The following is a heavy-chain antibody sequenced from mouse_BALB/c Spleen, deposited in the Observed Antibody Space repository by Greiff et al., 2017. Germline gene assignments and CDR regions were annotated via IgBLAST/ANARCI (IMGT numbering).Heavy chain of an antibody. Sequence: VQLKQSGAELVRPGALVKLSCKASGFNIKDYYMHWVKQRPEQGLEWIGWIDPENGNTIYDPKFQGKASITADTSSNTAYLQLSSLTSEDTAVYYCARSITTVVAPLFDYWGQGTTLTVSS. CDR3: ARSITTVVAPLFDY. CDR2: IDPENGNT. CDR1: GFNIKDYY. J-gene: IGHJ2*01. V-gene: IGHV14-1*02. D-gene: IGHD1-1*01.